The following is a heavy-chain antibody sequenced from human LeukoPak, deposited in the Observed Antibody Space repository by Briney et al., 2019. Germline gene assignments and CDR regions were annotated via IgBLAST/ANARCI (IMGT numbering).Heavy chain of an antibody. CDR1: GDSISSYY. J-gene: IGHJ4*02. Sequence: PSETLSLTCTVSGDSISSYYWSWIRQPAGKGLEWIGRIYTSGSTNYNPSLKSRVTMSVDTSKNQFSLKLSSVTAADTAVYYCARHRGTYYDILTGYSSPHYFDYWGQGTLVTVSS. CDR3: ARHRGTYYDILTGYSSPHYFDY. V-gene: IGHV4-4*07. D-gene: IGHD3-9*01. CDR2: IYTSGST.